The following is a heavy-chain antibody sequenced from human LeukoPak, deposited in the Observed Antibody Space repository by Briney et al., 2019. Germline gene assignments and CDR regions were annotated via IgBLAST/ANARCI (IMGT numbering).Heavy chain of an antibody. J-gene: IGHJ4*02. Sequence: SETLSLTCTVSGGSISSYYWSWIRQSPGKGLEWIGYIYYGGTTNYNPSLKSRVTILIDTSKNQFSLRLSSVTAADTAVYYSARHAGGYSYETWGQGTLVTVSS. D-gene: IGHD5-18*01. CDR3: ARHAGGYSYET. CDR2: IYYGGTT. V-gene: IGHV4-59*01. CDR1: GGSISSYY.